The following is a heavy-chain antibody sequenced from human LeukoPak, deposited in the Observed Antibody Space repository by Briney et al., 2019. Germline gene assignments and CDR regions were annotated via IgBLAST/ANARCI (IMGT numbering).Heavy chain of an antibody. V-gene: IGHV1-69*13. CDR1: GGTFSSYA. Sequence: SVKVSCKVSGGTFSSYAISWVRQAPGQGLEWMGGIIPIFGTANYAQKFQGRVTITADESTSTAYMELSSLRSEDTAVYYCARAFSSSGYAMYYFDYWGQGTLVTVSS. J-gene: IGHJ4*02. CDR3: ARAFSSSGYAMYYFDY. CDR2: IIPIFGTA. D-gene: IGHD3-22*01.